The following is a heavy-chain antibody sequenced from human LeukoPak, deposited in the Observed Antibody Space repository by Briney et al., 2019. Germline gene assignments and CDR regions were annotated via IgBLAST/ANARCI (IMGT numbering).Heavy chain of an antibody. CDR2: ISSSSSTI. Sequence: PGGSLRLSCAASGFTFSSYSMNWVRQAPGKGLEWVSYISSSSSTIYYADSVKGRFTISRDNAKNSLYLQMNSLRDEDTAVYYCARDREDGDYVHYYYGMDVWGQGTTVTVSS. V-gene: IGHV3-48*02. CDR3: ARDREDGDYVHYYYGMDV. D-gene: IGHD4-17*01. CDR1: GFTFSSYS. J-gene: IGHJ6*02.